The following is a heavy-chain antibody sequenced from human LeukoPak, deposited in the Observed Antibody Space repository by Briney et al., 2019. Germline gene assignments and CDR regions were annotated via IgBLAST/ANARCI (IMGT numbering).Heavy chain of an antibody. CDR2: IRYDGSNK. CDR1: GFTFSSYG. D-gene: IGHD1-26*01. Sequence: PGGSLRHSCAASGFTFSSYGMHWVRQAPGKGLERVAFIRYDGSNKYYADSVKGRFTISRDNSKNTLYLQMNSLRAEDTAVYYCAKDKYSGSYLVYWGQGTLVTVSS. V-gene: IGHV3-30*02. CDR3: AKDKYSGSYLVY. J-gene: IGHJ4*02.